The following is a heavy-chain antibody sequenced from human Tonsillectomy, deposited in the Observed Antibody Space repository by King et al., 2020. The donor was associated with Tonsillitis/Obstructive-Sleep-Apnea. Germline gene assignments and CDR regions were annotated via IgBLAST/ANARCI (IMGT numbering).Heavy chain of an antibody. D-gene: IGHD3-3*01. CDR1: GGTFSSYA. CDR2: IIPIFGTA. V-gene: IGHV1-69*01. CDR3: ARARITIFGVVIIPSWFDP. Sequence: QLVQSGAEVKKPGSSVKVSCKASGGTFSSYAISWVRQAPGQGLEWMGGIIPIFGTANYAQKFQGRVTITADESTSTAYMELSSLRSVDTAVYYCARARITIFGVVIIPSWFDPWGQGTLVTVSS. J-gene: IGHJ5*02.